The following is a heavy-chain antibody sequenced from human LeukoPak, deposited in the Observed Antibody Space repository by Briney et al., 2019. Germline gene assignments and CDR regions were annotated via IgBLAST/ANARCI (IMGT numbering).Heavy chain of an antibody. CDR1: GFTFSSYG. J-gene: IGHJ2*01. Sequence: GGSLRLSCAASGFTFSSYGMHWVRQAPGKGLEWVAVIWYDGSNKYYADSVKGRFTISRDNSKNTLYLQMNSLRAEDTAVYYCARSQGGTMSLRHFDLWGRGTLVTVSS. D-gene: IGHD3-22*01. V-gene: IGHV3-33*01. CDR2: IWYDGSNK. CDR3: ARSQGGTMSLRHFDL.